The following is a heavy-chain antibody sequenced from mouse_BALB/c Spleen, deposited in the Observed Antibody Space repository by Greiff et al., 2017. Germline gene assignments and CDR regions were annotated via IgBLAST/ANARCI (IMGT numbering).Heavy chain of an antibody. CDR2: IYPGDGDT. CDR3: ARWGGTRGFAY. Sequence: VHLVESGAELVRPGSSVKISCKASGYAFSSYWMNWVKQRPGQGLEWIGQIYPGDGDTNYNGKFKGKATLTADKSSSTAYMQLSSLTSEDSAVYFCARWGGTRGFAYWGQGTLVTVSA. CDR1: GYAFSSYW. D-gene: IGHD3-3*01. V-gene: IGHV1-80*01. J-gene: IGHJ3*01.